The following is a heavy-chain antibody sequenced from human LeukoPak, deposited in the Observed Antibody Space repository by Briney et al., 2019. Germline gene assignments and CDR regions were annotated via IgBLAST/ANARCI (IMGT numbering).Heavy chain of an antibody. Sequence: GESLKISCKGSGYSFTSYWIGWVRQMPGKGLEWMGIIYPSDSDTRYSPSFQGQVTISADKSVSTAYLQWNSLKASDTAMYYGARRRSIAVSSAFDIWGQGTMVTVSS. CDR3: ARRRSIAVSSAFDI. V-gene: IGHV5-51*01. D-gene: IGHD6-19*01. CDR1: GYSFTSYW. CDR2: IYPSDSDT. J-gene: IGHJ3*02.